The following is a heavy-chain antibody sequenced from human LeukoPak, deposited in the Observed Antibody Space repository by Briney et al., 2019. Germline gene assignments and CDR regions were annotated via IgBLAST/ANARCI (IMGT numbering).Heavy chain of an antibody. J-gene: IGHJ3*02. V-gene: IGHV3-53*01. D-gene: IGHD3-22*01. Sequence: PGGSLRLSCAASGFTVSSNYMSWVRQAPGKGLEWVSVIYSGGSTYYADSAKGRFTISRDNSENTLYLQMNSLRAEDTAVYYCATRTGPYPYYYDSSGYGSPGAFDIWGQGTMVTVSS. CDR3: ATRTGPYPYYYDSSGYGSPGAFDI. CDR2: IYSGGST. CDR1: GFTVSSNY.